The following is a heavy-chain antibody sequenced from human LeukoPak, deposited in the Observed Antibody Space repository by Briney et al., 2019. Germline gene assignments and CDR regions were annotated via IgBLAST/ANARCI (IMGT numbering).Heavy chain of an antibody. CDR1: GYTFTGYY. Sequence: ASEKVSCKASGYTFTGYYMHWVRQAPGQGLEWMGWINPNSGGTNYAQKFQGRVTMTRDTSISTAYMELSRLRSDDTAVYYCARYSSSWYHIDYWGQGTLVTVSS. D-gene: IGHD6-13*01. CDR2: INPNSGGT. J-gene: IGHJ4*02. CDR3: ARYSSSWYHIDY. V-gene: IGHV1-2*02.